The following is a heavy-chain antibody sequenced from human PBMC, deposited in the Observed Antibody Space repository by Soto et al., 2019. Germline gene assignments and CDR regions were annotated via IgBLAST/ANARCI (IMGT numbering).Heavy chain of an antibody. Sequence: SETLSLTCTVSGGSISSYYWSWIRQPPGKGLERIGYIYYSGSTNYNPSLKSRVTISVDTSKAQFSLKLSSVTVADTAVYYCARRYGPSFDYWGQGTLVPVSS. CDR1: GGSISSYY. V-gene: IGHV4-59*01. CDR2: IYYSGST. D-gene: IGHD4-17*01. CDR3: ARRYGPSFDY. J-gene: IGHJ4*02.